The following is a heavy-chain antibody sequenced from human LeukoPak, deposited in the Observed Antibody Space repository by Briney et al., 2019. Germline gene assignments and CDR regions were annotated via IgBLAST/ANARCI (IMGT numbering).Heavy chain of an antibody. Sequence: PGGSLRLSCAASGFTFSDYYMSWLRQAPGKGLEWVSYISDSGSSKYYADSVKGRFTISRDNAKNSLYLQMNSLRAEDTAVYYWARDLAVAGYWGQGTLVTVSS. CDR3: ARDLAVAGY. V-gene: IGHV3-11*01. D-gene: IGHD6-19*01. CDR2: ISDSGSSK. CDR1: GFTFSDYY. J-gene: IGHJ4*02.